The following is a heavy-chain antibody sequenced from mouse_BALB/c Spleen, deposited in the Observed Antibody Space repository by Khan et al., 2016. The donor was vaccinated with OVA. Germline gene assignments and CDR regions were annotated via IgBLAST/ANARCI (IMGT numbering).Heavy chain of an antibody. V-gene: IGHV5-6-4*01. CDR1: GFSFSSYS. CDR2: ISSGGSYT. D-gene: IGHD1-1*01. Sequence: EVQVVESGGGLVRPGGSLKLSCAASGFSFSSYSMSWVRQTPEKRLEWVAPISSGGSYTYSPDSVKGRFTISIDNAKNTLYLQLRSLKSEDTDMYYCPGHRGYYGYNPYSDYWGQGTTLTVSS. CDR3: PGHRGYYGYNPYSDY. J-gene: IGHJ2*01.